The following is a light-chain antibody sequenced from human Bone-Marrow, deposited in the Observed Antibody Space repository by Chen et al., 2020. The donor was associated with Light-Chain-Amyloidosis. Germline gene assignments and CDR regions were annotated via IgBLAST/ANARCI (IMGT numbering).Light chain of an antibody. CDR2: DSS. CDR1: QDITNY. V-gene: IGKV1-33*01. Sequence: DAQLTQSPSSLSASVGDRVTIPCQASQDITNYLNWYQQKPGRAPKLLIFDSSNMAGGVPSRFSGGGSGSTVSLTISSLEPEDVATYFCQQYDKLPLTVGGGTKVEIK. CDR3: QQYDKLPLT. J-gene: IGKJ4*01.